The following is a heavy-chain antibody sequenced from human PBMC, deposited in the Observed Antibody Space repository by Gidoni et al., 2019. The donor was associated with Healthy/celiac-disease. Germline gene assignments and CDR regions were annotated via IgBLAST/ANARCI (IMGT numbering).Heavy chain of an antibody. V-gene: IGHV1-18*04. J-gene: IGHJ6*02. CDR1: GYTFTSYG. D-gene: IGHD6-13*01. CDR3: ARFQQQLVNYYYYGMDV. CDR2: ISAYNGNT. Sequence: QVQLVQSGAEVKKPGASVKVSCKASGYTFTSYGISWVRQAPGQGLEWMGWISAYNGNTNYAQKLQGRVTMTTDTSTSTAYMELRSLRSDDTAVYYCARFQQQLVNYYYYGMDVWGQGTTVTVSS.